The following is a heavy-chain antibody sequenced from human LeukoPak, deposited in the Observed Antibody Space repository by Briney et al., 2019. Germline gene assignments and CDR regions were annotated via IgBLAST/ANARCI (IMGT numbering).Heavy chain of an antibody. J-gene: IGHJ6*02. CDR2: INPNSGGT. CDR1: GYTFTGYY. Sequence: GASVKVSCKASGYTFTGYYMHWVRQAPGQGLEWMGWINPNSGGTNYAQKFQGWVTMTRDTSISTAYMELSRLRSDDTAVYYCARDLGLYSSSWYHYYYGMDVWGQGTTVTVSS. CDR3: ARDLGLYSSSWYHYYYGMDV. D-gene: IGHD6-13*01. V-gene: IGHV1-2*04.